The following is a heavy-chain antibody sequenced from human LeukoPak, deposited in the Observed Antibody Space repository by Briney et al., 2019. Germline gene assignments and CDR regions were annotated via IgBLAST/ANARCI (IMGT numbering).Heavy chain of an antibody. CDR3: TTGDQYYDILTGYYRDDY. V-gene: IGHV3-15*01. J-gene: IGHJ4*02. Sequence: PGGSLRLSCAASGFTFSNAWMSWVRQAPGKGLEWVGRIKSKTDGGTTDYAAPVKGRFTISRDDSKNTLYLQMNSLKTEDTAVYYCTTGDQYYDILTGYYRDDYWGQGTLVTVSS. CDR1: GFTFSNAW. D-gene: IGHD3-9*01. CDR2: IKSKTDGGTT.